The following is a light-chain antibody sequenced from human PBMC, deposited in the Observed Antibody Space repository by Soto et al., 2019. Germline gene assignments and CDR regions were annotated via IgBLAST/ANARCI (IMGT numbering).Light chain of an antibody. Sequence: EIVLTQSPATLSLSPGERATLSCRASQSVSSFLAWYQQKPGQAPRLLVYDTSNRATGIPARFSGSGSGTDFTITISSLEPEDFAVYYCQQRSSWPRTFGQGTKVEIK. CDR2: DTS. CDR1: QSVSSF. CDR3: QQRSSWPRT. J-gene: IGKJ1*01. V-gene: IGKV3-11*01.